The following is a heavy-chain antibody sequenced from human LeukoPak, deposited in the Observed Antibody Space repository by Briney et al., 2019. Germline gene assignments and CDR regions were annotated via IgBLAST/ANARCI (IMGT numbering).Heavy chain of an antibody. CDR2: IYYSGST. CDR1: GGSISSSSYY. D-gene: IGHD3-22*01. CDR3: ARRMTYYYDSSGSLTSNWFDP. J-gene: IGHJ5*02. V-gene: IGHV4-39*01. Sequence: SETLSLTCSVSGGSISSSSYYWGWIRQPPGKGLEWIGSIYYSGSTYHNPSLKSRVTISVDTSKNQFSLKLSSVTAADTAVYYCARRMTYYYDSSGSLTSNWFDPWGQGTLVTVSS.